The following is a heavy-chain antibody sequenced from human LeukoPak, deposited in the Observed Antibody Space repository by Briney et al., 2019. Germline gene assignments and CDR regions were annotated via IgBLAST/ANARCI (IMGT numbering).Heavy chain of an antibody. V-gene: IGHV4-4*07. J-gene: IGHJ3*02. CDR3: ARDCFHQQPPGAFDI. CDR1: GGSISSYY. CDR2: IYTSGST. D-gene: IGHD2-21*01. Sequence: SETLSLTCTVSGGSISSYYWSWIRQPAGKGLEWIGRIYTSGSTNYNPSLKSRVTMSVDTSKNQFSLKLSSVTAADTAVYYCARDCFHQQPPGAFDIWGQGTMVTVSS.